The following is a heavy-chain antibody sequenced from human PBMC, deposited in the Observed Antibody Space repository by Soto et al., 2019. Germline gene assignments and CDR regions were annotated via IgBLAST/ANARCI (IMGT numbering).Heavy chain of an antibody. D-gene: IGHD3-22*01. CDR1: GFTFEDHA. J-gene: IGHJ5*02. Sequence: EVQLVESGGGLVQPGKSLKLSCVAIGFTFEDHAMHWIRQVPGKGLEWVAGINWNSGITGYADYVKGRFTISRDNANNSLHLEMNSLKSEDTALYYCTKGRGALTVVSNWFDPWGQGTPGTVSS. V-gene: IGHV3-9*01. CDR3: TKGRGALTVVSNWFDP. CDR2: INWNSGIT.